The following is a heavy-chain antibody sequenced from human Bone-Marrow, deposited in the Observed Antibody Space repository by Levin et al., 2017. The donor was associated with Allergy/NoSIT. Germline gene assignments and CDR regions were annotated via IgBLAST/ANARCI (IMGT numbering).Heavy chain of an antibody. CDR1: GFTFSSYA. Sequence: LSLTCAASGFTFSSYAMSWVRQAPGKGLEWVSAISGSGGSTYYADSVKGRFTISRDNSKNTLYLQMNSLRAEDTAVYYCAKQELADDWFDPWGQGTLVTVSS. J-gene: IGHJ5*02. CDR3: AKQELADDWFDP. CDR2: ISGSGGST. D-gene: IGHD6-19*01. V-gene: IGHV3-23*01.